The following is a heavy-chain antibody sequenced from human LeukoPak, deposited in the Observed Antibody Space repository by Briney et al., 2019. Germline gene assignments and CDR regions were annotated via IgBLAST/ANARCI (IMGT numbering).Heavy chain of an antibody. V-gene: IGHV4-59*01. D-gene: IGHD5-24*01. J-gene: IGHJ1*01. Sequence: PSETLSLTCTVSGGSISNYYWNWIRQPPGKGLEWIAYIYNSGDVNYNPSLKSRVTLSLDTAKNRFSLSLRSVTAADTAVYYCARAPKRRDAHNYEFESWGQGTLVTVSS. CDR2: IYNSGDV. CDR1: GGSISNYY. CDR3: ARAPKRRDAHNYEFES.